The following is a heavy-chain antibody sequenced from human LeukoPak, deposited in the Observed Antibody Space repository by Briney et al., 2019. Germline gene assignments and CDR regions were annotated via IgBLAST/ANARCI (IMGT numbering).Heavy chain of an antibody. D-gene: IGHD6-6*01. V-gene: IGHV1-69*02. Sequence: SVKVSCKASGYTFTGYYMHWVRQAPGQGLEWMGRIIPILGIANYAQKFQGRVTITADKSTSTAYMELSSLRSEDTAVYYCARNLGIAARNFDYWGQGTLVTVFS. CDR2: IIPILGIA. CDR3: ARNLGIAARNFDY. CDR1: GYTFTGYY. J-gene: IGHJ4*02.